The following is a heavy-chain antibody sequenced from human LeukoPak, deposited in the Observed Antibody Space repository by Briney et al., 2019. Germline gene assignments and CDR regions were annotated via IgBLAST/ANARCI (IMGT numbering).Heavy chain of an antibody. J-gene: IGHJ5*02. CDR1: GGSFSGYY. Sequence: NPSETLSLTCAVYGGSFSGYYWSWIRQPPGKGLEWIGYIYYSGSTNYNPSLKSRVTISVDTSKNQFSLKLSSVTAADTAVYYCARSIVVASRPWFDPWGQGTLVTVSS. D-gene: IGHD3-22*01. CDR2: IYYSGST. CDR3: ARSIVVASRPWFDP. V-gene: IGHV4-59*08.